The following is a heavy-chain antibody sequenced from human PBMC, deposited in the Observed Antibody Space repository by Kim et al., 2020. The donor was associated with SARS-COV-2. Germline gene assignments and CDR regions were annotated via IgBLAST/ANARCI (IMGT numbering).Heavy chain of an antibody. Sequence: ASVKVSCKASGYTFTSYGISWVRQAPGQGLEWMGWISAYNGNTNYAQKLQGRVTMTTDTSTSTAYMELRSLRSDDTAVYYCARLGLYDSSGYYYGTTVGYFDYWGQGTLVTVSS. V-gene: IGHV1-18*01. D-gene: IGHD3-22*01. J-gene: IGHJ4*02. CDR2: ISAYNGNT. CDR1: GYTFTSYG. CDR3: ARLGLYDSSGYYYGTTVGYFDY.